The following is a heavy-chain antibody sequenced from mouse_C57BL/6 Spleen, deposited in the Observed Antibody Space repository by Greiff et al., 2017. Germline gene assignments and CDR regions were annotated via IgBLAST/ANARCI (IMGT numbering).Heavy chain of an antibody. V-gene: IGHV1-19*01. CDR3: ARRDVGYFDV. J-gene: IGHJ1*03. Sequence: EVQLKESGPVLVKPGASVKMSCKASAYTFTDYYMNWVKQSHGKSLEWIGVINPYNGGTSYNQKFKGKATLTVDKSSSTAYMELNSLTSEDSAVYYCARRDVGYFDVWGTGTTVTVSS. CDR1: AYTFTDYY. CDR2: INPYNGGT. D-gene: IGHD3-3*01.